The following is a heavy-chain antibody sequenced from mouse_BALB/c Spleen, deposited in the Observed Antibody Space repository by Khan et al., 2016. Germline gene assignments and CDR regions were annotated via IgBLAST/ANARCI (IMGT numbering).Heavy chain of an antibody. CDR2: ISYSGST. D-gene: IGHD1-1*01. CDR1: GYSITSDYA. V-gene: IGHV3-2*02. J-gene: IGHJ2*01. Sequence: EVQLQESGPGLVKPSQSLSLTCTVTGYSITSDYAWNWIRQFPGNKLEWMGYISYSGSTSYNPSLKSRISIPRDTSKNQFFLQLNSVTTEDTSTYYCGRYYYGSSYFDYWGQGTTLTVSS. CDR3: GRYYYGSSYFDY.